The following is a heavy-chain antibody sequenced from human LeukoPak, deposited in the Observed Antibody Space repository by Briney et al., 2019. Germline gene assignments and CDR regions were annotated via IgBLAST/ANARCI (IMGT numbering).Heavy chain of an antibody. CDR2: ISSSSSYI. CDR3: ARECWDYGDAFDI. D-gene: IGHD4-17*01. CDR1: GFTFSYFG. Sequence: GGTLRLSCAASGFTFSYFGMSWVRQAPGKGLEWVSSISSSSSYIYYADSVKGRFTISRDNAKNSLYLQMNSLRAEDTAVYYCARECWDYGDAFDIWGQGTMVTVSS. J-gene: IGHJ3*02. V-gene: IGHV3-21*01.